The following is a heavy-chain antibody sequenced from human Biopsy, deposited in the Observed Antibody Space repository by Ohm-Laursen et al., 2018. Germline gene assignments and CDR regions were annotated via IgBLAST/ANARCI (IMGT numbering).Heavy chain of an antibody. CDR3: AAYPSSGFFENNDDFAMDV. V-gene: IGHV1-69*13. Sequence: GASVKVSCKASGGAFTNYAINWVRQAPGHGLEWMGGIITVSETAGYAERFQGRVTITADVTTTTAYMGLSGLRSEDTAVYYCAAYPSSGFFENNDDFAMDVWGQGTTVIVSS. CDR1: GGAFTNYA. J-gene: IGHJ6*02. D-gene: IGHD6-19*01. CDR2: IITVSETA.